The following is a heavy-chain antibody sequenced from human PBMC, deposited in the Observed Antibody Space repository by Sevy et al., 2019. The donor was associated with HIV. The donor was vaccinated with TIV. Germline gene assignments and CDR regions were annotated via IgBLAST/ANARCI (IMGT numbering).Heavy chain of an antibody. CDR2: MSPNSGQT. D-gene: IGHD3-16*01. CDR3: ARNPPFTGYFEY. CDR1: GYTFTSYD. V-gene: IGHV1-8*01. Sequence: ASVKVSCKAPGYTFTSYDINWVRQATGQGLEWIGWMSPNSGQTGYAQKFQGRVTITRSTSINTAFLELSNLTFEDTAVYYCARNPPFTGYFEYWGQGSVVTVSS. J-gene: IGHJ4*02.